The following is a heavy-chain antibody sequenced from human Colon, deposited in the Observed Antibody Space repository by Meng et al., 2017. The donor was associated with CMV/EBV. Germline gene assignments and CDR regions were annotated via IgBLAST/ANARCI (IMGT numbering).Heavy chain of an antibody. Sequence: PLQESGPRLVKPSETLSHTCTGSGGSISSPSYYWAWVRQPPGKGLEWIGSIYYTGGTFYSPSLKSRVTISIDTSKNHFSLKLNSVTAADTAMYYCTRETGGSSLAYWGQGILVTVSS. D-gene: IGHD6-13*01. V-gene: IGHV4-39*02. CDR3: TRETGGSSLAY. CDR2: IYYTGGT. CDR1: GGSISSPSYY. J-gene: IGHJ4*02.